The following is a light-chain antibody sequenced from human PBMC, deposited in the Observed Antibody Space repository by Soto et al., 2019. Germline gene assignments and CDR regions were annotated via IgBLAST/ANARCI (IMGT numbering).Light chain of an antibody. Sequence: QSALTQPASVSGSPGQSITISCTGTSSDVGGYNYVSWYQQRPGKAPKLMIYEVSNRPSGVSNRFSGSKSGNTASLTISGLQAEDEADYYCSSYTRSSTLHVVFGGGTQLTVL. V-gene: IGLV2-14*01. CDR3: SSYTRSSTLHVV. CDR1: SSDVGGYNY. J-gene: IGLJ2*01. CDR2: EVS.